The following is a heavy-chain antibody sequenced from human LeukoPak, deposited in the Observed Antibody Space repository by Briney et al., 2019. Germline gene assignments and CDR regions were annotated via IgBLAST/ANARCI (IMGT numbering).Heavy chain of an antibody. Sequence: SETLSLTCTVSGGSISTYYWSWIRQPPGKGLEWIGYVYYSGSTNYNPSLKSRVTISIDTSKNQFSLKLSSVTAADTAVYYCARYVVYGSGKYYFDYWGQGTLVTVSS. J-gene: IGHJ4*02. CDR3: ARYVVYGSGKYYFDY. CDR2: VYYSGST. D-gene: IGHD3-10*01. CDR1: GGSISTYY. V-gene: IGHV4-59*08.